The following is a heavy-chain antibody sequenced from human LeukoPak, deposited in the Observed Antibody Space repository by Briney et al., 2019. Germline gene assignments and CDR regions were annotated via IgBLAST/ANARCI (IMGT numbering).Heavy chain of an antibody. CDR1: GDSVSSNSAA. CDR2: TYYRSKWYN. D-gene: IGHD3-9*01. V-gene: IGHV6-1*01. J-gene: IGHJ3*02. CDR3: ARFRRYDILTGYYSAFDI. Sequence: SQTLSLTCAISGDSVSSNSAAWNWIRQSPSRGLEWLGRTYYRSKWYNDYAVSVKSRITINPDTSKNQFSLKLSSVTAADTAVYYCARFRRYDILTGYYSAFDIWGQGTMVTVSS.